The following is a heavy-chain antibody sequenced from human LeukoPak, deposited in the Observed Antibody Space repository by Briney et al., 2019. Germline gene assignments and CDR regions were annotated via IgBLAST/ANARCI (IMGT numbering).Heavy chain of an antibody. CDR2: VNPSGGGT. Sequence: ASVKVSCKASGYTFTTYYMHWVRQAPGQGLEWMGVVNPSGGGTSYSQMFQGRLTMTRDMSTSTVYMELSSLRSEDTAVYYCTRTLGAVADSRYWFDPWGQGTLVTVSS. V-gene: IGHV1-46*01. J-gene: IGHJ5*02. D-gene: IGHD3-16*01. CDR3: TRTLGAVADSRYWFDP. CDR1: GYTFTTYY.